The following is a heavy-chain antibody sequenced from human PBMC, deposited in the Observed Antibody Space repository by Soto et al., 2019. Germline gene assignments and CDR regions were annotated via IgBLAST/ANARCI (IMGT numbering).Heavy chain of an antibody. J-gene: IGHJ4*02. V-gene: IGHV1-8*01. CDR1: GYTFTSYE. Sequence: QVQLLQSGAEVMKPGDSVQVSCKPSGYTFTSYEINSVRQATEQGREWMGWMYHNSVNTGYAHKLQARVTLTSNTSISTDYMELSRMSSQETAVSYCASGRKQVGSVYWGQGTLVTVSS. D-gene: IGHD1-26*01. CDR2: MYHNSVNT. CDR3: ASGRKQVGSVY.